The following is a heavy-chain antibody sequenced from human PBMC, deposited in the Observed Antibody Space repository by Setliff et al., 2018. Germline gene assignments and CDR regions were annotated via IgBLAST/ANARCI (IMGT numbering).Heavy chain of an antibody. Sequence: SETLSLTCAVSGGSIGSRTYYWGWVRQPPGKGLEWIGSLYYTGNTYYNPSLKSRVTISVDTSKNRFCLKLTSVSAADTAIYYCARAYYYASGNSHNYYMDVWGKGTTVTVSS. D-gene: IGHD3-10*01. CDR1: GGSIGSRTYY. V-gene: IGHV4-39*01. J-gene: IGHJ6*03. CDR3: ARAYYYASGNSHNYYMDV. CDR2: LYYTGNT.